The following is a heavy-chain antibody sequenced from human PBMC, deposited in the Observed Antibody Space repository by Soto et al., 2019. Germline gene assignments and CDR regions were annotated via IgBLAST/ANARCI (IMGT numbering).Heavy chain of an antibody. V-gene: IGHV3-15*01. Sequence: LRLSCAASGFTFSNPWMRWGRQVPGKGLGMGRRNKSKTNGETTDYATPVKSRFTISRDDSNNTLSLQTNSDKTEDTSVNYCTTPSDYDDYYYYGMDVWGQGTTVTVSS. CDR3: TTPSDYDDYYYYGMDV. J-gene: IGHJ6*02. CDR2: NKSKTNGETT. D-gene: IGHD4-17*01. CDR1: GFTFSNPW.